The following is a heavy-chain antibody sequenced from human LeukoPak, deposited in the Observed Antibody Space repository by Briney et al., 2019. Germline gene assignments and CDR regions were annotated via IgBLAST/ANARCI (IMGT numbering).Heavy chain of an antibody. CDR1: GFTFSSYS. D-gene: IGHD3-22*01. Sequence: GRSLRLSCAASGFTFSSYSINWARPAPGKGLEWVSYISSNSSTIYYADSVKGRFTISRDNAKNSLYLQMNSLRAEDTAVYYCARTYYYDSSGYDPADYWGQGTLVTVSS. V-gene: IGHV3-48*01. CDR2: ISSNSSTI. J-gene: IGHJ4*02. CDR3: ARTYYYDSSGYDPADY.